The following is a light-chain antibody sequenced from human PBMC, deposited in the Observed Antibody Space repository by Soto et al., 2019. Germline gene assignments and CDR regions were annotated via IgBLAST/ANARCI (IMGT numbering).Light chain of an antibody. Sequence: QSALTQPASVSGSPGQSITISCTGTSSDVGSYNVVSWYQHHPGKAPKLMIYEGSKRPSGVSNRFPGSKSGNTASLTISGLQAEDEADYYCCSYAGSTPYVFGTGTKVTVL. J-gene: IGLJ1*01. CDR3: CSYAGSTPYV. CDR1: SSDVGSYNV. CDR2: EGS. V-gene: IGLV2-23*01.